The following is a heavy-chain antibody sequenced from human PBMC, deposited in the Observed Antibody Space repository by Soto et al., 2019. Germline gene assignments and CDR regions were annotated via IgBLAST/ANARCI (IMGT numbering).Heavy chain of an antibody. D-gene: IGHD2-21*01. Sequence: GGSLRLSCAASGFTFSSYSMNWVRQAPGKGLEWVSYISSSSSTIYYADSVKGRFTISRDNAKNSLYLQMNSLRAEDTAVYYCATFHGGGNWLSDYWGQGTLVTVSS. V-gene: IGHV3-48*01. CDR3: ATFHGGGNWLSDY. CDR1: GFTFSSYS. J-gene: IGHJ4*02. CDR2: ISSSSSTI.